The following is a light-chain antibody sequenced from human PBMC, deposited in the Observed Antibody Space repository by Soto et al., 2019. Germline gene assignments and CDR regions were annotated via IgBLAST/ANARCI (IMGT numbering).Light chain of an antibody. CDR2: GAS. Sequence: EIVLTQSPGTLSLSPGERATLSCRASQSVSSSYLAWYQQKPGQAPRLLIYGASSRATGIPDRFSGSGSGTDFTLNISRLEPEDCAVYYCQQYGSSPWTFVQGTKAEIK. J-gene: IGKJ1*01. CDR3: QQYGSSPWT. V-gene: IGKV3-20*01. CDR1: QSVSSSY.